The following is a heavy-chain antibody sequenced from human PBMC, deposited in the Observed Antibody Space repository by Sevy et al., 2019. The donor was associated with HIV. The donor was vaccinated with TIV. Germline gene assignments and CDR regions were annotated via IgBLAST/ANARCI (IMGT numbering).Heavy chain of an antibody. V-gene: IGHV4-61*02. CDR3: ARERGSNILTLGLDF. CDR1: GDSFSSDTYF. Sequence: SETLSLTCTVSGDSFSSDTYFWNWIRQPAGKGLEWMGRIHASGSTIYNPSLKSRVTMSVDKSKSQFSLRLSSVTAADTAVYFCARERGSNILTLGLDFWGQGSLVTVSS. D-gene: IGHD3-9*01. CDR2: IHASGST. J-gene: IGHJ4*02.